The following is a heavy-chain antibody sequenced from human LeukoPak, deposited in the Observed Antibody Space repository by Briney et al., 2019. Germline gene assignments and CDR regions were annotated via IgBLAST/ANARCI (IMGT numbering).Heavy chain of an antibody. V-gene: IGHV4-34*01. Sequence: SETLSLTCAVYGGSFSGYYWSWIRQPPGKGLEWIGEIIHSGSTNYNPSLKSRVTISVDTSKNQFSLKLSSVTAADTAVYYCARGGYNCHYVDYWGQGTLVTVSS. D-gene: IGHD1-1*01. CDR2: IIHSGST. CDR1: GGSFSGYY. J-gene: IGHJ4*02. CDR3: ARGGYNCHYVDY.